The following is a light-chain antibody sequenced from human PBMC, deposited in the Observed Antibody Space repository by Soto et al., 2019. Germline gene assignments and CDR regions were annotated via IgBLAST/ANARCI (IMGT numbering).Light chain of an antibody. V-gene: IGKV3-20*01. J-gene: IGKJ1*01. CDR3: QQYGSSGT. CDR2: GAS. CDR1: QSVSST. Sequence: EIVMTQSPATLSVSPVERATLSCRASQSVSSTLAWYQQKPGQAPRLLIYGASSRATGIPDRFSGSGSGTDFTLTISRLEPEDFAVYYCQQYGSSGTFGQGTKVDIK.